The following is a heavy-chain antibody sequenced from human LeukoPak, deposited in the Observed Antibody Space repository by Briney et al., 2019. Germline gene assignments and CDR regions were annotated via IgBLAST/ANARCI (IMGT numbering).Heavy chain of an antibody. J-gene: IGHJ4*02. CDR1: GFTFSSYW. D-gene: IGHD3-10*01. CDR2: INSDGSST. V-gene: IGHV3-74*01. Sequence: GGSLRLSCAAAGFTFSSYWMHWVRQAPGKGLVWVSSINSDGSSTSYADSVKGRFTISRDNTKNTLYLQMNKLRAEDTAVYYCASRRGSGSLFDYWGQGTLVTVSS. CDR3: ASRRGSGSLFDY.